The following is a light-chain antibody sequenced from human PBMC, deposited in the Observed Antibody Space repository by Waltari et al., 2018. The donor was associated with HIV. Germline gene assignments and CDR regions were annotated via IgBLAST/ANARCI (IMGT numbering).Light chain of an antibody. CDR3: QSYDNSLSNVV. V-gene: IGLV1-40*01. J-gene: IGLJ2*01. CDR1: NSHIGAGFD. CDR2: DNR. Sequence: QSVLTHPPSVSGAPGQRVTISCTGSNSHIGAGFDAHWYQQLPGSAPKLLMFDNRKRPSGVPDRFSGSKSGTSASLVITGLQAADEAVYYCQSYDNSLSNVVFGGGTKLIVL.